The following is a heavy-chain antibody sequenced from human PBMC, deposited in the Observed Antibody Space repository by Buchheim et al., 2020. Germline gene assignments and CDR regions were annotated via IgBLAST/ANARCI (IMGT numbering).Heavy chain of an antibody. CDR3: AGGKGATVTTFLFYYYYGMDV. V-gene: IGHV4-34*01. CDR2: INHSGST. CDR1: GGSFSGYY. D-gene: IGHD4-17*01. Sequence: QVQLQQWGAGLLKPSETLSLTCAVYGGSFSGYYWSWIRQPPGKGLEWIGEINHSGSTNYNPSLKSRVTISVDTSTNQFSLKLSSVTAADTAVYYCAGGKGATVTTFLFYYYYGMDVWGQGTT. J-gene: IGHJ6*02.